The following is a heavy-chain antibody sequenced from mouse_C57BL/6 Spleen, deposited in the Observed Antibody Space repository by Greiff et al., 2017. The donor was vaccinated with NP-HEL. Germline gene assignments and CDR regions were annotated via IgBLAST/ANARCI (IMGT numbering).Heavy chain of an antibody. Sequence: QVQLQQSGPELVKPGASVKISCKASGYAFSSSWMNWVKQRPGKGLEWIGRIYPGDGDTNYNGKFKGKATLTADKSSSTAYMQLSSLTSEDSAVYFCARRQYDGYYEDYWGQGTTLTVSS. CDR3: ARRQYDGYYEDY. CDR2: IYPGDGDT. J-gene: IGHJ2*01. V-gene: IGHV1-82*01. CDR1: GYAFSSSW. D-gene: IGHD2-3*01.